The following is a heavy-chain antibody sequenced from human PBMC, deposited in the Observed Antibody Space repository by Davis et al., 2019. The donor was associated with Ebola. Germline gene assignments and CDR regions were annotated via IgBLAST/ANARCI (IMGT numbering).Heavy chain of an antibody. J-gene: IGHJ4*02. CDR3: ATPGIAVAGTFDY. CDR2: VSSSGST. CDR1: GGSMSSYY. Sequence: SETLSLTCTVSGGSMSSYYWSWFRQTPGKGLEWIGYVSSSGSTNYNSSLESRVTISVDTSKNQFSLKLSSVTTADTAVYYCATPGIAVAGTFDYWGQGTLVTVSS. V-gene: IGHV4-4*08. D-gene: IGHD6-19*01.